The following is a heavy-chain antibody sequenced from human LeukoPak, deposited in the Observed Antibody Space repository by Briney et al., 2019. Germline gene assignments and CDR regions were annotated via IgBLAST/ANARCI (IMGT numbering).Heavy chain of an antibody. Sequence: GGSLRLPCAASGFTFSNYWMHWVRQVPGKGLVRVSRINDDGSATFYADSVKGRFTISRDNAKNTLFLQMSSLRAEDTAVYFCAREILAPGKTHDYWGQGTLVTVSS. J-gene: IGHJ4*02. CDR1: GFTFSNYW. V-gene: IGHV3-74*01. CDR2: INDDGSAT. CDR3: AREILAPGKTHDY.